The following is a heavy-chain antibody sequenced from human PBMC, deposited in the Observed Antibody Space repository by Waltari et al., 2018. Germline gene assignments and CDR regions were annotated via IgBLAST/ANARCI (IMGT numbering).Heavy chain of an antibody. D-gene: IGHD3-10*01. J-gene: IGHJ4*02. CDR3: ARDTEMVRGAGSGY. Sequence: QVQLVQSGAEVKKPGASVKVSCKASGYTFTSYDINWVRQATGQGLEWMGGIIPIFGTANYAQKFQGRVTITADESTSTAYMELSSLRSEDTAVYYCARDTEMVRGAGSGYWGQGTLVTVSS. V-gene: IGHV1-69*01. CDR2: IIPIFGTA. CDR1: GYTFTSYD.